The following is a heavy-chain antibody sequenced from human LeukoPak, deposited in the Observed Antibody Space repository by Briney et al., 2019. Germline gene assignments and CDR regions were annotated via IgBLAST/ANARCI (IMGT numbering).Heavy chain of an antibody. Sequence: ESGPTLVNPTQTLTLTCTFSGFSLTTTGVGVGWIRQPPGKALEWLALIYWDDDRRYSPSLKSRLTITKDASNNHVVLTLTNMDPVDTATYYSALVVVVPATRLSYYFDFWGQGTLVTVSS. CDR3: ALVVVVPATRLSYYFDF. J-gene: IGHJ4*02. CDR1: GFSLTTTGVG. CDR2: IYWDDDR. D-gene: IGHD2-2*01. V-gene: IGHV2-5*02.